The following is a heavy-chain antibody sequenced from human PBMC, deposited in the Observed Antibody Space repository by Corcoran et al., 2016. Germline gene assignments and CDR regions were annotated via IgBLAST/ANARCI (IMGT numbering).Heavy chain of an antibody. D-gene: IGHD2-21*02. CDR1: GFTFSNYW. CDR3: ASTARLDS. Sequence: EVQLVESGGGLVQPGGSLRISCAASGFTFSNYWMTWVRQAPGKGLEWVANIKEDGSEKYYVDSVKGRFTISRDNAKNSLYLQMNRLRAEDTAVYYCASTARLDSWGQGTLVTVSS. CDR2: IKEDGSEK. V-gene: IGHV3-7*03. J-gene: IGHJ4*02.